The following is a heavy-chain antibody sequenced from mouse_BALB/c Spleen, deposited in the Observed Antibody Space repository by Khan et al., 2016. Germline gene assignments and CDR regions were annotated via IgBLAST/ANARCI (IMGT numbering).Heavy chain of an antibody. V-gene: IGHV1-7*01. CDR2: INPSTGYT. CDR1: GYTFTSYW. CDR3: ARSGGGYFDY. J-gene: IGHJ2*01. D-gene: IGHD3-1*01. Sequence: QVQLQQSGAELAKPGASVKMSCKASGYTFTSYWMHWVKQRPGQGLEWIGYINPSTGYTEYNQKFKDKATFPAAKSSSPAYMQLSSLTSEDSAVYYCARSGGGYFDYWGQGTTLTVSS.